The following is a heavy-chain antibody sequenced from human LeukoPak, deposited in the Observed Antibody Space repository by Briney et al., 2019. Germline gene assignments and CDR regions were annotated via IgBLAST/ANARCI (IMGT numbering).Heavy chain of an antibody. D-gene: IGHD3-22*01. CDR1: GGSFSGYY. CDR2: INHGGST. CDR3: ARGQKWLSFYYFDF. J-gene: IGHJ4*02. Sequence: SSETLSLTCAVYGGSFSGYYWTWIRQPPGKGLEWIGEINHGGSTNYNPSLKSRVNISMDTSKNQFSLKLNSVTAADTAIYYCARGQKWLSFYYFDFWGQGTLVTVSS. V-gene: IGHV4-34*01.